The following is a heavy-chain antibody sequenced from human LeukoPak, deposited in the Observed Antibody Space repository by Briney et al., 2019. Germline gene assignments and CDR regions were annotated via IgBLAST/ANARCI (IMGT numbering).Heavy chain of an antibody. D-gene: IGHD6-13*01. J-gene: IGHJ4*02. Sequence: PGGSLRLSCAASGFTFSSYEMNWVRQAPGKGLEWVSYISSSSSYIYYADSVKGRFTISRDNAKNSLYLQMNSLRAEDTAVYYCARDHVRSSGIIDYWGQGTLVTVSS. CDR2: ISSSSSYI. CDR1: GFTFSSYE. CDR3: ARDHVRSSGIIDY. V-gene: IGHV3-21*05.